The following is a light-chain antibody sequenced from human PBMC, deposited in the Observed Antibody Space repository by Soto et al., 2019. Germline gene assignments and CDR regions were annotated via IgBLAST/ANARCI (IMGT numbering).Light chain of an antibody. V-gene: IGLV2-14*03. CDR1: SSDVGGYNY. Sequence: SALTQPASVSGSPGQSITISCTGSSSDVGGYNYVSWYQQHPGKAPKLVIYDVSDRPSGVSNRFSGSKSGNTASLTISGLQAEDEADYYCNSYTSSSALVVFGAGTKLTVL. CDR2: DVS. J-gene: IGLJ2*01. CDR3: NSYTSSSALVV.